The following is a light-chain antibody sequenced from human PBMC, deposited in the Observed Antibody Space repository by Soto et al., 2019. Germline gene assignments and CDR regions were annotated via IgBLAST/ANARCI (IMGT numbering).Light chain of an antibody. Sequence: QSVLTQPPSASGTPGQRVTISCSGSSSNIGSNYVYWYQQLPGTAPKLLIYRNKQRPSGVPDRFSCSKSGTSASLATSGLRSEDEADYYCAAWDDSLSGPVVFGGGTKLTV. CDR1: SSNIGSNY. V-gene: IGLV1-47*01. CDR2: RNK. CDR3: AAWDDSLSGPVV. J-gene: IGLJ2*01.